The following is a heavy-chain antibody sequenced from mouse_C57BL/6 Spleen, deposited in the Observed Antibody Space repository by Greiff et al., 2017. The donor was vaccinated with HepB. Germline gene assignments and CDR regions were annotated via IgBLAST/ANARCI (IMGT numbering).Heavy chain of an antibody. J-gene: IGHJ2*01. CDR1: GFTFSSYA. CDR3: AREDYGSSDNYFDY. V-gene: IGHV5-4*01. Sequence: EVQLVESGGGLVKPGGSLKLSCAASGFTFSSYAMSWVRQTPEKRLEWVATISDGGSYTYYPDNVKGRFTISRDNAKNNLYLQMSHLKSEDTAMYYCAREDYGSSDNYFDYWGQGTTLTVSS. D-gene: IGHD1-1*01. CDR2: ISDGGSYT.